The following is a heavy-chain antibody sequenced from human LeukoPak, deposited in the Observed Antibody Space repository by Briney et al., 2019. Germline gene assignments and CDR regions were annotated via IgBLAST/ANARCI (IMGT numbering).Heavy chain of an antibody. CDR2: IYYSGST. V-gene: IGHV4-30-4*08. J-gene: IGHJ6*03. D-gene: IGHD2-2*01. Sequence: PSQTLSLTCTVSGGSISSGDYYWSWIRQPPGKGREWIGYIYYSGSTYYNPSLKSRVTISVDTSKNQFSLKLSSVTAADTAVYYCARAALPAGYYYYYYYMDVWGKGTTVTVSS. CDR3: ARAALPAGYYYYYYYMDV. CDR1: GGSISSGDYY.